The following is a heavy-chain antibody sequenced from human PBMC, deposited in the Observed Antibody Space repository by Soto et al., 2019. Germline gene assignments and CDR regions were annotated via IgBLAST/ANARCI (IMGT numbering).Heavy chain of an antibody. J-gene: IGHJ3*02. CDR1: VYTFTTYY. V-gene: IGHV1-46*01. CDR2: INHSGGGT. CDR3: SRDWGGILGTSWGDAFDI. D-gene: IGHD1-7*01. Sequence: ASEKVSCNPSVYTFTTYYIPCARQAPGQRREWMGKINHSGGGTGYAQKFQGRATMTRGTSKSTVYMELSSLRSEDTAVYYCSRDWGGILGTSWGDAFDIWGKGTMVTVSS.